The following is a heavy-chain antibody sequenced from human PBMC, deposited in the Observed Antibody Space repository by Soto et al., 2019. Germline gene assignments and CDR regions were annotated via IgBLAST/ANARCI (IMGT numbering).Heavy chain of an antibody. V-gene: IGHV4-31*03. Sequence: PSETLSLTCTVSGGSISSGGYYWSWIRQHPGKGLEWIGYIYYSGSTYYNPSLKSRVTISVDTSKNQFSLKLSSVTAADTAVYYCARDRRDGYRGPNWFDPWGQGTLVTVS. CDR3: ARDRRDGYRGPNWFDP. CDR1: GGSISSGGYY. D-gene: IGHD5-12*01. J-gene: IGHJ5*02. CDR2: IYYSGST.